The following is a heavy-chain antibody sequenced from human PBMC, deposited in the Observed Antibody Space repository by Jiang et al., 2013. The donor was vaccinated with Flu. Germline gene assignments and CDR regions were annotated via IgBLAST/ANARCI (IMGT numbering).Heavy chain of an antibody. V-gene: IGHV5-10-1*01. CDR3: ARSSPFYSGDRVSPLDY. CDR2: IDPSDSYT. J-gene: IGHJ4*02. Sequence: SLRISCEGSGFSFATYWINWVRQMPGKGLEWMGRIDPSDSYTDYSPSFQGHVTLSADKSINTAYLQWRSLEASDTATYYCARSSPFYSGDRVSPLDYWGQGTLVTVSS. CDR1: GFSFATYW. D-gene: IGHD1-26*01.